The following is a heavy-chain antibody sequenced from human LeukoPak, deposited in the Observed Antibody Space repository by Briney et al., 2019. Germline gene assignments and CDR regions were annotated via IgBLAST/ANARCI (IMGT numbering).Heavy chain of an antibody. CDR2: MNPKSGSA. V-gene: IGHV1-8*01. CDR3: ARNLDLSGYYMWLDP. D-gene: IGHD3-3*01. J-gene: IGHJ5*02. CDR1: GFTFTNYD. Sequence: GASVKVSCKASGFTFTNYDINWMRQATGQGLEWMGWMNPKSGSAGYAQKFQGRVTMTRNTSISTAYMELSSLRSEDTAIYYCARNLDLSGYYMWLDPWGQGTLVTVSS.